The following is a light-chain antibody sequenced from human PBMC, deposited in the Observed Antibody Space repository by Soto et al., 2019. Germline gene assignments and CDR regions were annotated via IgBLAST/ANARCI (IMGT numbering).Light chain of an antibody. V-gene: IGKV3-15*01. Sequence: EIVVTQSPAILSLSPGERVTLSCRASQNVVTNLAWYQQRLGQAPRLVIYGASDRATGVPARFSGSGSGTEFFLTISSLQSEDFAVYYCQHYNNWLGTFGGGTKVEIK. CDR1: QNVVTN. CDR3: QHYNNWLGT. J-gene: IGKJ4*01. CDR2: GAS.